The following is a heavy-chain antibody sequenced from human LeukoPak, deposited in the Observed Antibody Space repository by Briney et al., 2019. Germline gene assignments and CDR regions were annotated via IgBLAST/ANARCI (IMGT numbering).Heavy chain of an antibody. J-gene: IGHJ4*02. V-gene: IGHV3-48*03. CDR1: GFTFSSYE. Sequence: PGGSLRLSCAASGFTFSSYEMNWVRQAPGKGLEWVSYISSSGSTIYYADSVKGRFTSSRDNAKNSLYLQMNRLRAEATAVYYCAREYSSSLADYWGQGTLVTASS. CDR2: ISSSGSTI. CDR3: AREYSSSLADY. D-gene: IGHD6-13*01.